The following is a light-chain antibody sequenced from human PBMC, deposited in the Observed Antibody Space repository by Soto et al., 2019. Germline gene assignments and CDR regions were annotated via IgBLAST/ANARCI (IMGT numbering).Light chain of an antibody. CDR1: QSVSSY. V-gene: IGKV3-20*01. CDR3: QHYGSSPRT. Sequence: EIVLTQSPGTLSLSPGERATLSCRASQSVSSYLAWYQQKPGQAPRLLIYGASSRATGIPDRFSGSRSGTDFTLTISRLEPEDFAVYYCQHYGSSPRTFGQRTKVEIK. J-gene: IGKJ1*01. CDR2: GAS.